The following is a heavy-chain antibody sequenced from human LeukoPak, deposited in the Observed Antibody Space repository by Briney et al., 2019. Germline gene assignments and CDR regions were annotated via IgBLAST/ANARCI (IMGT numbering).Heavy chain of an antibody. CDR2: ISYDGSNK. V-gene: IGHV3-30*18. CDR1: GFTFSSYG. J-gene: IGHJ4*02. Sequence: PGGSLRLSCAASGFTFSSYGMHWVRQAPGKGLEWVAVISYDGSNKYYADSVKGRFTISRDNSKNTLYLQMNSLRAEDTAVYYCAKSTEAIDIVATIFYYWGQGTLVTVSS. CDR3: AKSTEAIDIVATIFYY. D-gene: IGHD5-12*01.